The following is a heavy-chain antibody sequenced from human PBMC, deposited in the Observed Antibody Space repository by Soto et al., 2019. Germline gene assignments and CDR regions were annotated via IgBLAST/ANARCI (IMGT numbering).Heavy chain of an antibody. CDR2: ISANGGTT. V-gene: IGHV3-23*01. J-gene: IGHJ6*02. CDR1: GFTFSNYA. Sequence: PGGSLRFSCVASGFTFSNYAMSWVRKAPGKGLKWVSAISANGGTTYYIDSVKGRFTISRDNSKNTVYLQMNSLRAGDTAVYYCAGEGYYYYGMDVWGQGTTVTVSS. CDR3: AGEGYYYYGMDV.